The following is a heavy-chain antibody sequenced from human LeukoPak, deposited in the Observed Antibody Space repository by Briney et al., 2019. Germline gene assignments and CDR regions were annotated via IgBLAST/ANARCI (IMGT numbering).Heavy chain of an antibody. CDR2: ISAYNGNT. Sequence: ASVKGSCKASGYTFTIYSINWVRQAPGQGLEWMGWISAYNGNTKYAQKVQCRVTMTTDTSTSTAYMALRRLRSDDPAVYYCARGLGGSGSYFLTFDYWGQGNLVPVSS. D-gene: IGHD1-26*01. V-gene: IGHV1-18*01. CDR1: GYTFTIYS. J-gene: IGHJ4*02. CDR3: ARGLGGSGSYFLTFDY.